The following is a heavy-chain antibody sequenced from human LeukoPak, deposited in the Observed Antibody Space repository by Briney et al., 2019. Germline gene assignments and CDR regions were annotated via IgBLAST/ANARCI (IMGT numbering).Heavy chain of an antibody. J-gene: IGHJ6*02. CDR2: IYFNGNT. CDR1: GGSISSYY. CDR3: ARPVSTEDYYRYGMDV. V-gene: IGHV4-59*08. Sequence: NPSETLSLTCTVSGGSISSYYWSWIRQPPGKGLEWIGYIYFNGNTNYNTTLKNRVTISVDTSKNQFSLKLSSVTAADTAVYYCARPVSTEDYYRYGMDVWGQGTTVTVSS.